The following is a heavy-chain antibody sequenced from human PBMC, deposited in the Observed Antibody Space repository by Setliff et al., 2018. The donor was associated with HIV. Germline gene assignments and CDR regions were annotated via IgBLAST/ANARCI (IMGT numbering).Heavy chain of an antibody. CDR3: ARQSTMAAAAFDY. CDR1: GGSFSGHS. V-gene: IGHV4-34*01. CDR2: INRSGST. Sequence: TLSLTCAVYGGSFSGHSWTWIRQPPGKGLEWIGEINRSGSTNYNSSLKSRVHMSVDTSKRQFSLKLASVTAADTAIYYCARQSTMAAAAFDYWGQGTLVTVSS. D-gene: IGHD6-13*01. J-gene: IGHJ4*02.